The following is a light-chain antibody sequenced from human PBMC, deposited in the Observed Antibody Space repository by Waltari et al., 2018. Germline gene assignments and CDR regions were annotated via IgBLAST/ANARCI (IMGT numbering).Light chain of an antibody. CDR1: ASNIGENV. CDR2: RND. V-gene: IGLV1-44*01. J-gene: IGLJ3*02. Sequence: QSVLSQPPSASGTPGQRVTISCAGRASNIGENVVKWYQQVQGKAPKLPIYRNDLRPSGVPDRFSDSKSGTSASLAISGLQSEDEADYYCATWDESPSGHWVFGGGTKVTVL. CDR3: ATWDESPSGHWV.